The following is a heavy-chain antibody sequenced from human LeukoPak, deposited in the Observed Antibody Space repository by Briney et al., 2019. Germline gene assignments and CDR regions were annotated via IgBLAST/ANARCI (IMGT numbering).Heavy chain of an antibody. J-gene: IGHJ4*02. D-gene: IGHD1-14*01. CDR2: INPNNGGT. CDR1: GFTFTGYY. V-gene: IGHV1-2*02. Sequence: ASVKVSCKASGFTFTGYYIHWVRQAPGQGLKWMGWINPNNGGTNYAQTFQDRVTMTRDTSISTAYMELSRLRSDDTAVYYCTRDLVGGTWASGYWGQGTLVTVSS. CDR3: TRDLVGGTWASGY.